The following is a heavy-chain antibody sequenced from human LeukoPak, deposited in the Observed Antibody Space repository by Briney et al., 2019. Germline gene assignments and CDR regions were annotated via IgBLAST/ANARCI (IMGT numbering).Heavy chain of an antibody. J-gene: IGHJ3*02. V-gene: IGHV3-20*04. Sequence: PGGSLRLSCAASGFIFDDYGMSWVRQAPGKGLEWVSGINWDGGSTSYADSVKGRFTISRDNAKNSLYLQMNTLRAEDTALYYCAREGSSGGGGDALDIWGQGTMVTVSS. CDR1: GFIFDDYG. D-gene: IGHD3-10*01. CDR2: INWDGGST. CDR3: AREGSSGGGGDALDI.